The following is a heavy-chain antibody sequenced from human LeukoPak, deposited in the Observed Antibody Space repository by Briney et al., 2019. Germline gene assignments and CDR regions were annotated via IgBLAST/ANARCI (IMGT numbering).Heavy chain of an antibody. CDR3: ARDRYGDYGGY. Sequence: GGSLRLSCAASGFTFDDYAMHWVRQAPGEGLEWVSGISWNSGSIGYADSVKGRFTISRDNAKNSLYLQMNSLRADDTAVYYCARDRYGDYGGYWGQGTLVTVSS. V-gene: IGHV3-9*01. CDR1: GFTFDDYA. D-gene: IGHD4-17*01. J-gene: IGHJ4*02. CDR2: ISWNSGSI.